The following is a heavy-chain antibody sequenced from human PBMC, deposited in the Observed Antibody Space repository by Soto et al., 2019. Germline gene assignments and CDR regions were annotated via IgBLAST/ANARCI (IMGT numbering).Heavy chain of an antibody. V-gene: IGHV4-31*03. Sequence: SXTLSLTCTVSGGSISSGGYYWSWIRQQPGKVPEWIGYIYYSGSTYYNPSLKSRVTISVDTSKNQFSLKLSSVTAADTAVYYCAREPQYYYDSSGYYLFSDVWGQGTTVTVSS. CDR2: IYYSGST. CDR1: GGSISSGGYY. D-gene: IGHD3-22*01. J-gene: IGHJ6*02. CDR3: AREPQYYYDSSGYYLFSDV.